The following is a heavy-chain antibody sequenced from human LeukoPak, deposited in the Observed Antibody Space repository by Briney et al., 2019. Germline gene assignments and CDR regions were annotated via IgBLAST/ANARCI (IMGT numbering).Heavy chain of an antibody. V-gene: IGHV4-34*01. D-gene: IGHD3-16*02. J-gene: IGHJ5*02. CDR3: ARELIVYDYIWGSYRYRSWFDP. Sequence: SETLTLICAVYGGSFSGYYWSWIRQPPGKGLEWIGEINHSGSANYNPSLKSRVTISVDTSKNQFSLKLSSVTAADTAVYYCARELIVYDYIWGSYRYRSWFDPWGQGTLVTVSS. CDR2: INHSGSA. CDR1: GGSFSGYY.